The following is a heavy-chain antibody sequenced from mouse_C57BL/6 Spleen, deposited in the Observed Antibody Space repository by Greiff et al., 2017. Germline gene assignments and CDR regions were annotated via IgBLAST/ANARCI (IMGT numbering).Heavy chain of an antibody. D-gene: IGHD6-5*01. V-gene: IGHV5-16*01. CDR1: GFTFSDYY. CDR2: INYDGSST. J-gene: IGHJ3*01. CDR3: ASQAYGGFAY. Sequence: EVQLQQSEGGLVQPGSSMKLSCTASGFTFSDYYMAWVRQVPEKGLEWVANINYDGSSTYYLDSLKSRFIISRDNAKNILYLQMSSLKSEDTATYYCASQAYGGFAYWGQGTLVTVSA.